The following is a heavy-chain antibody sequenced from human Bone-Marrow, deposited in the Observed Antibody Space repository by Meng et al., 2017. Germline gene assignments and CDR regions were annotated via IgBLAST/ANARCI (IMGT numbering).Heavy chain of an antibody. Sequence: GESLKISCAASGFTFSSYGMHWVRQAPGKGLEWVAVIWYDGSNKYYADSVKGRFTISRDNSKNTLYLQMNSLRAEDTAVYYCARENSGSYYYYYGMDVWGQGATVTVSS. J-gene: IGHJ6*02. D-gene: IGHD1-26*01. CDR3: ARENSGSYYYYYGMDV. V-gene: IGHV3-33*01. CDR1: GFTFSSYG. CDR2: IWYDGSNK.